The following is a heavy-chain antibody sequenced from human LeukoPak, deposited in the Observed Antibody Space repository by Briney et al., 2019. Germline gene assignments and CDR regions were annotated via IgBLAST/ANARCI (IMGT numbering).Heavy chain of an antibody. J-gene: IGHJ6*02. CDR3: AKDLTYYGSMDV. CDR2: ISSSSSAI. V-gene: IGHV3-48*01. CDR1: GFAFSSNS. Sequence: SGGSLRLSCAASGFAFSSNSMNWVRQAPGKGLEWVSYISSSSSAIYYADAVKGRFTISRDNSKNSLYLQMNSLRAEDTAVYYCAKDLTYYGSMDVWGQGTTVTVS. D-gene: IGHD3-10*01.